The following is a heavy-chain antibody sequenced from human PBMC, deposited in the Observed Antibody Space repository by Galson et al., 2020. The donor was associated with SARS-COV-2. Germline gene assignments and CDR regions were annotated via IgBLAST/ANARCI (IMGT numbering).Heavy chain of an antibody. V-gene: IGHV4-59*01. CDR3: ARSSDDSSDPYY. CDR2: IYYSGST. Sequence: SETLSLTCTVSGGSISSYYWSWIRQPPGKGLEWIGYIYYSGSTNYNPSLKSRVTISVDTSKNQFSLKLSSVTAADTAVYYCARSSDDSSDPYYWGQGTLVTVSS. J-gene: IGHJ4*02. D-gene: IGHD3-22*01. CDR1: GGSISSYY.